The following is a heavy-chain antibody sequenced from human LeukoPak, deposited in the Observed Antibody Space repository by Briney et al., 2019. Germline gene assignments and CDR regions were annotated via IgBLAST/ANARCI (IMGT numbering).Heavy chain of an antibody. Sequence: SEPLSLTCAVYGGPFSGCYWSWIRQPPGKGLEGIGEINHSGSTNFNPSLKSRVTISVDTSKNQFSLKLSSVTAADTAVYYCARSWELRSTFDYWGQGTLVTVSS. CDR3: ARSWELRSTFDY. J-gene: IGHJ4*02. CDR1: GGPFSGCY. V-gene: IGHV4-34*01. CDR2: INHSGST. D-gene: IGHD1-26*01.